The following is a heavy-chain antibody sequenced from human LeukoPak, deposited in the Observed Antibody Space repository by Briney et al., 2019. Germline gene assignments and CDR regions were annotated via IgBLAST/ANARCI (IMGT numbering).Heavy chain of an antibody. D-gene: IGHD4-17*01. J-gene: IGHJ4*02. Sequence: GGSLRLSCAASGFTFSKYAMSWVRQAPGKGLEWVSAISPSDGNTFYADSVKGRFTISRDNSKNTLSLQMNSLRAEDTALYYCVKDLSVPYGITEWGQGTLVTVSS. CDR3: VKDLSVPYGITE. CDR2: ISPSDGNT. V-gene: IGHV3-23*01. CDR1: GFTFSKYA.